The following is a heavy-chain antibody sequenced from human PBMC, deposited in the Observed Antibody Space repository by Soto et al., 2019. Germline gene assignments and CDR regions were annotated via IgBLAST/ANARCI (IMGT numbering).Heavy chain of an antibody. V-gene: IGHV3-21*01. D-gene: IGHD2-2*01. CDR3: ARGVVPSAIPYWFDP. CDR2: ISSSGDYV. Sequence: EVQLVESGGGLVKPGGSLRLSCGASGFTFSSHAMNWVRQAPGKGLEWVSSISSSGDYVYYADSVRGRFTISRDNAKNSPFLQMNSLRADDTAVYFCARGVVPSAIPYWFDPWGQGTLVTVSS. J-gene: IGHJ5*02. CDR1: GFTFSSHA.